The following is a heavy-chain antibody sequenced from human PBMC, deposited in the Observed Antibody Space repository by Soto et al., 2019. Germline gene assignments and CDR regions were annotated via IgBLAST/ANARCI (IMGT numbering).Heavy chain of an antibody. Sequence: EVQLLESGGGLVERGGSLRLSCAASGFTFRDYGMSWVRQAPGKGLEWVSGISGAGANTYYADSVQGRFTVSRDTSKNTVYLQMSSLRAEYTAVYFCAKDRDVVVVIDATATGAFDIWGQGTMVTVSS. CDR3: AKDRDVVVVIDATATGAFDI. CDR1: GFTFRDYG. D-gene: IGHD2-15*01. CDR2: ISGAGANT. J-gene: IGHJ3*02. V-gene: IGHV3-23*01.